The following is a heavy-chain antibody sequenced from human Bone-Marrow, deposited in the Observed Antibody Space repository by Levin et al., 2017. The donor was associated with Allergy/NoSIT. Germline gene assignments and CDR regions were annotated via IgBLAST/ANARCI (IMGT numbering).Heavy chain of an antibody. D-gene: IGHD3-3*01. Sequence: PSETLSLTCTVSGGSFTSYYWSWIRQSPDKRLEWIGYIFYTGHTNYNPSLKSRATISVDTSKNQFSLKVTSVSAADTAVYFCAGAIGVVRHFDFWGQGTLVAVSS. J-gene: IGHJ4*02. CDR2: IFYTGHT. V-gene: IGHV4-59*01. CDR3: AGAIGVVRHFDF. CDR1: GGSFTSYY.